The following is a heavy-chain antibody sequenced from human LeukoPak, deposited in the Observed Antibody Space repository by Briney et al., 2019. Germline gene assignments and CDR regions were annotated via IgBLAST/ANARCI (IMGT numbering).Heavy chain of an antibody. D-gene: IGHD6-6*01. J-gene: IGHJ4*02. CDR2: INPNSGGT. V-gene: IGHV1-2*02. Sequence: ASVTVSCKASGYTFTGYYMHWVRQAPGQGLEWMGWINPNSGGTNYAQKFQGRVTMTRDTSISTAYMELSRLRSDDTAVYYCARGRFCCSSSPRVLVYWGQGTLVTVSS. CDR3: ARGRFCCSSSPRVLVY. CDR1: GYTFTGYY.